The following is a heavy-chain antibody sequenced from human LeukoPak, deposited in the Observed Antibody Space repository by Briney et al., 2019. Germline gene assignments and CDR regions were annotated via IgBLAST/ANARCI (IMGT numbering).Heavy chain of an antibody. CDR2: INWIGGST. Sequence: GGSLRLSCAASGFTFDDYGMSWVRQAPGKGLEWVSGINWIGGSTGYADSVKGRFTISRDNAKSSLYLQMNSLRAEDTALYYCARYYDYGSGSYTFDYWGQGTLVTVSS. D-gene: IGHD3-10*01. CDR1: GFTFDDYG. V-gene: IGHV3-20*04. J-gene: IGHJ4*02. CDR3: ARYYDYGSGSYTFDY.